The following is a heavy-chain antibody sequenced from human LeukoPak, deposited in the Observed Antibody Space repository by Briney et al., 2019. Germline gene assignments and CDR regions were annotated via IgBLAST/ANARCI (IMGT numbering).Heavy chain of an antibody. CDR2: ISGGGDYI. CDR1: GFTFSSYA. V-gene: IGHV3-23*01. Sequence: PGGSLRLSCAASGFTFSSYAMTCVRQAPGRGLEWVSAISGGGDYIYYADSVRGRFTTSRDNSNNTLYLQMTNLRAEDTGVYYCAKNRGTGSAFYDYWGQGTQVTVSS. CDR3: AKNRGTGSAFYDY. J-gene: IGHJ4*02. D-gene: IGHD3-10*01.